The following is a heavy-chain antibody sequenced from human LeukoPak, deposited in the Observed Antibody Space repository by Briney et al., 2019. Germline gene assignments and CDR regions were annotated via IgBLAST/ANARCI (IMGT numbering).Heavy chain of an antibody. CDR2: ISASSRTK. J-gene: IGHJ4*01. V-gene: IGHV3-48*04. Sequence: GGSLRLSCVNSGVPFSGDSLNWVRQAPGKGLEWISYISASSRTKYYADSVKGRFHIPRDNAKKSLYLQMDNLRGEDTALYYCASQSSGSSTRAPDFWGHGTLVTVSS. D-gene: IGHD1-26*01. CDR1: GVPFSGDS. CDR3: ASQSSGSSTRAPDF.